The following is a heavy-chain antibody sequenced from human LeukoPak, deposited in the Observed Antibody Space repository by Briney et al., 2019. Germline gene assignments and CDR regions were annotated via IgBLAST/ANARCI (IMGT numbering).Heavy chain of an antibody. D-gene: IGHD3-10*01. Sequence: VGALRLSCAASGFTFSNDWMNWVRQAPGKRREWGSNINQLSNEIYYVDSVRGRFTVSRDNAKNSLYLQMNSLRAEDTAVYYCARDPDILRGVYFDYWGQGSLVIVSS. CDR1: GFTFSNDW. V-gene: IGHV3-7*01. CDR2: INQLSNEI. J-gene: IGHJ4*02. CDR3: ARDPDILRGVYFDY.